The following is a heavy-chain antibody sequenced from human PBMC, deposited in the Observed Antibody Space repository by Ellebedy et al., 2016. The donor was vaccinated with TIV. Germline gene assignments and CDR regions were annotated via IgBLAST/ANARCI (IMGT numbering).Heavy chain of an antibody. CDR3: SRGQDPYKLGNY. V-gene: IGHV4-34*01. J-gene: IGHJ4*02. D-gene: IGHD5-24*01. CDR2: IHPSGSA. Sequence: SETLSLTCGVYGASFSDYYWTWIRLVPEKGLEWIGEIHPSGSAHYNPSLRGRVTLSVDTSKSHFSLQLSSVTAADAAVYYCSRGQDPYKLGNYWGQGILVSVSS. CDR1: GASFSDYY.